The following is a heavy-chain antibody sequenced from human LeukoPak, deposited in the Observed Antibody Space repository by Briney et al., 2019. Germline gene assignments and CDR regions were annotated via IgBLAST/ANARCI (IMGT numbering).Heavy chain of an antibody. D-gene: IGHD3-10*01. Sequence: GGSLRLSCAASGFTFDDYAMHWVRQAPGKGLEWVSGISWNSGSIGYADSVKGRFTISRDNAKNSLYLQMNSLRAEDTAVYYCARDLYGSGSPGYWGQGTLVTVSS. J-gene: IGHJ4*02. CDR2: ISWNSGSI. CDR3: ARDLYGSGSPGY. V-gene: IGHV3-9*01. CDR1: GFTFDDYA.